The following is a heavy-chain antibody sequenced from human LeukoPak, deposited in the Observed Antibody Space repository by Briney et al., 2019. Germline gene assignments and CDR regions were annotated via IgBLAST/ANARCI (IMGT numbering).Heavy chain of an antibody. CDR2: IYYSGST. V-gene: IGHV4-59*01. D-gene: IGHD1-26*01. CDR3: AREPHSGSYQSYWYFDL. CDR1: GGSICSYY. J-gene: IGHJ2*01. Sequence: SETLSLTCTVSGGSICSYYWSWIRQPPGKGLEWIGYIYYSGSTNYNPSLKSRVTISVDTSKNQFSLKLSSVTAADTAVYYCAREPHSGSYQSYWYFDLWGRGTLVTVSS.